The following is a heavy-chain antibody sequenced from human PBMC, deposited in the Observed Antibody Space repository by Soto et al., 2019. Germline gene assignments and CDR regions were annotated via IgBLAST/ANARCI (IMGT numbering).Heavy chain of an antibody. D-gene: IGHD3-10*01. CDR2: MFHSGRT. J-gene: IGHJ4*02. CDR3: ARHNYASGFFDY. V-gene: IGHV4-39*01. Sequence: QLQLQESGPGLVKPSETLSLTCSVSGGSISSGVYYWGWIRQPPGKGLEWIGSMFHSGRTYQNPSLKSRGIKSVDTSTNPCALKLRSVTAADTAVYFCARHNYASGFFDYWGRGTLVTVSS. CDR1: GGSISSGVYY.